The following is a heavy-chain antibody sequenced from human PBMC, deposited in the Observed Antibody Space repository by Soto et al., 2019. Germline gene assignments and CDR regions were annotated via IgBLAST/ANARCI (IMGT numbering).Heavy chain of an antibody. CDR1: GFTFSSYS. CDR2: ISSSSSYI. CDR3: ARDHDFWSGYYIY. D-gene: IGHD3-3*01. V-gene: IGHV3-21*01. Sequence: PGGSMRLSCAASGFTFSSYSMNWVRQAPGKGLEWVSSISSSSSYIYYADSVKGRFTISRDNAMNSLYLQMNSLRAEDTAVYYCARDHDFWSGYYIYWGQGTLVTVSS. J-gene: IGHJ4*02.